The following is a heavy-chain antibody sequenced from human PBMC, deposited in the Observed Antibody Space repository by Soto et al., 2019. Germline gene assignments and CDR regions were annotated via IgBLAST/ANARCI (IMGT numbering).Heavy chain of an antibody. CDR3: ARDGVGATTYFGYFDY. Sequence: QVQLVESGGGVVQPGRSLRLSCAASGFNFRGYGMHGVRQGPGKGLEWGAITRNDGSNTYYADSVRGRFTISRDNSKNTLYLQMNSLRVADTAVYYCARDGVGATTYFGYFDYWGQGTPITVSP. D-gene: IGHD1-26*01. CDR1: GFNFRGYG. CDR2: TRNDGSNT. J-gene: IGHJ4*02. V-gene: IGHV3-33*01.